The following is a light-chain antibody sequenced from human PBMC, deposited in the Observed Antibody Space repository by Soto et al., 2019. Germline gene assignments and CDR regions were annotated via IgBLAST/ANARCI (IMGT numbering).Light chain of an antibody. CDR3: AAWDDSLRGYV. CDR2: RNN. V-gene: IGLV1-47*01. Sequence: QAVVTQPPSASGTPGQRVTISCSGSSSNIGSNYVYWYQQLPGTAPKLLIYRNNQRPSGVPDRFSGSKSGTSASLAISGLRSEDEADYYCAAWDDSLRGYVFGTGTKVTVL. J-gene: IGLJ1*01. CDR1: SSNIGSNY.